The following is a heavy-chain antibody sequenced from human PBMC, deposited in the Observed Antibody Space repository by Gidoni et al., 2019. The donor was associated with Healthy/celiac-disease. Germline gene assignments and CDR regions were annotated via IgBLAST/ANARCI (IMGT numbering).Heavy chain of an antibody. J-gene: IGHJ6*02. CDR2: INNSGST. CDR3: ARGRQQWLSPRYYYYGMDV. Sequence: QVQLQQWGAGLLKPSETLSLTCAVYGGSFSGYYWSWIRQPPGKGLEWIGEINNSGSTNYNPSLKSRVTISVDTSKNQFSLKLSSVTAADTAVYYCARGRQQWLSPRYYYYGMDVWGQGTTVTVSS. V-gene: IGHV4-34*01. D-gene: IGHD6-19*01. CDR1: GGSFSGYY.